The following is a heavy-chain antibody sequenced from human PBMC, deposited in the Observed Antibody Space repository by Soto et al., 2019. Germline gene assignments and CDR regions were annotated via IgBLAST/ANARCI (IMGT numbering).Heavy chain of an antibody. CDR3: GRTKDYFYGVDV. CDR1: GVSISSSQW. Sequence: QVQLQESGPGLVKPSGTLSLTYAVSGVSISSSQWWSWVRQPPGKGLEWIGEIYHNERTNYNPSLKSRLTISLDKSKNQVSLKLSSVTAADTATYYCGRTKDYFYGVDVWGQGTTVTVSS. CDR2: IYHNERT. J-gene: IGHJ6*02. V-gene: IGHV4-4*02.